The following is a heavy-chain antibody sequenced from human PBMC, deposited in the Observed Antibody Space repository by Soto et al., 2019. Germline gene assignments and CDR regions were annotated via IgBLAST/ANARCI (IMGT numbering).Heavy chain of an antibody. V-gene: IGHV4-59*01. J-gene: IGHJ4*02. CDR1: GGSISSYY. CDR2: IYYSGST. D-gene: IGHD4-17*01. CDR3: ARAQGAYGDYDIDY. Sequence: PSETLSLTCTVSGGSISSYYWSWIRQPPGKGLEWIGYIYYSGSTNYNPSLKSRVTISVDTSKNQFSLKLSSVTAADTAVYYCARAQGAYGDYDIDYWGQGTLVTVS.